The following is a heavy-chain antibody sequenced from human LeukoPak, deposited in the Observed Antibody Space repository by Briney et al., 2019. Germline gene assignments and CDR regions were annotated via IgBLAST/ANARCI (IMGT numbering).Heavy chain of an antibody. J-gene: IGHJ4*02. Sequence: PGGSLRLSCSASRFTFSRYAMHWVRQAPEKGLDWVSVISGSAHKIRYADSVKGRFTISRDNSKNCLYLQMNSLRTEDTALYYCAKDMRAGSTVTTSPFDYWGQGTLVTVSS. CDR3: AKDMRAGSTVTTSPFDY. CDR2: ISGSAHKI. D-gene: IGHD4-17*01. CDR1: RFTFSRYA. V-gene: IGHV3-43*02.